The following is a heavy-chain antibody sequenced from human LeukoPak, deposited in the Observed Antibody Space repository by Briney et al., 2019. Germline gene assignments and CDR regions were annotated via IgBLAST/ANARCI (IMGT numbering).Heavy chain of an antibody. D-gene: IGHD3-10*01. Sequence: SQTLSLTCTVSGGSISSGTYYWSWIRQPAGKGLELIGRIYTSGSTNYNPSLKSRVTISVDTSKNQFSLKLSSVTAADTAVYYCARTYYYGSGSYIPVFDYWGQGTLVTVSS. V-gene: IGHV4-61*02. CDR3: ARTYYYGSGSYIPVFDY. CDR2: IYTSGST. J-gene: IGHJ4*02. CDR1: GGSISSGTYY.